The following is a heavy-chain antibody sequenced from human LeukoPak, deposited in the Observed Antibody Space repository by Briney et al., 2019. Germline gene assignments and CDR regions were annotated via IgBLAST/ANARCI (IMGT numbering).Heavy chain of an antibody. J-gene: IGHJ4*02. CDR2: IKQDGSEK. D-gene: IGHD4-17*01. V-gene: IGHV3-7*01. CDR1: GFTFSSYW. CDR3: ARVRGYGDYDYFDY. Sequence: PGGSLRLSCAASGFTFSSYWMSWVRQAPGKGLEWVANIKQDGSEKYYVDSVKGRFTISRDNAKNSLYLQMNSLRAEDTAVYYCARVRGYGDYDYFDYWGQGTLVTVSS.